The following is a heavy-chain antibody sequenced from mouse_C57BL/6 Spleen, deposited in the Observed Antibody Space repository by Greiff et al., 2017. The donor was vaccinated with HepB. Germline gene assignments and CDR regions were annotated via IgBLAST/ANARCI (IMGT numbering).Heavy chain of an antibody. D-gene: IGHD1-2*01. CDR2: IYPGDGDT. CDR3: ARGDLGLLRRYAMDY. Sequence: VQLQQSGAELVKPGASVKISCKASGYAFSSYWMNWVKQRPGKGLEWIGQIYPGDGDTNYNGKFKGKATLTADKSSSTAYMQLSSLTSEDSAVYFCARGDLGLLRRYAMDYWGQGTSVTVSS. V-gene: IGHV1-80*01. J-gene: IGHJ4*01. CDR1: GYAFSSYW.